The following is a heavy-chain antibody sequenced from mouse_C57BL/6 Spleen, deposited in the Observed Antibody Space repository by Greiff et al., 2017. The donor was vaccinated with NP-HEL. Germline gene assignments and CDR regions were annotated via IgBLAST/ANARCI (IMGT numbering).Heavy chain of an antibody. D-gene: IGHD3-3*01. V-gene: IGHV5-6*01. Sequence: EVKLMESGGDLVKPGGSLKLSCAASGFTFSSYGMSWVRQTPDKRLEWVATISSGGSYTYYPDSVKGRFTISRDNAKNTLYLQMSRLKSEDTAMYYCARGTGTDFDYWGQGTTLTVSS. CDR3: ARGTGTDFDY. J-gene: IGHJ2*01. CDR1: GFTFSSYG. CDR2: ISSGGSYT.